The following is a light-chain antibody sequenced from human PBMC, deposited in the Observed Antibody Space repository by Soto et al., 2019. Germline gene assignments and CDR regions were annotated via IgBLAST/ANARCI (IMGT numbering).Light chain of an antibody. CDR2: DND. Sequence: QSVLTQPPSVSAAPGQKVTISCSGSNSNIGSNSVSWYQQLPGTAPKLLIYDNDKRPSEIPDRFSGSRSGTSATLGIAGLQTGDEADYYCGTWDSSLDARVFGGGTKVTVL. V-gene: IGLV1-51*01. J-gene: IGLJ3*02. CDR1: NSNIGSNS. CDR3: GTWDSSLDARV.